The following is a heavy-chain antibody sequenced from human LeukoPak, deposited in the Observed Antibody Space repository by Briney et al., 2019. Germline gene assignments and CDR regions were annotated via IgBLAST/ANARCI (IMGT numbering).Heavy chain of an antibody. V-gene: IGHV4-34*01. Sequence: PSETLSLTCAVYGGFLSDYYWSWIRQPPGKGLEWIGEINHSGSTNYNPSLKSRVTISVDTSKNQFSLKLSSVTAADTAVYSCARWSSNYYDTSGRRFDPWGQGTLVTVSS. CDR2: INHSGST. CDR3: ARWSSNYYDTSGRRFDP. D-gene: IGHD3-22*01. J-gene: IGHJ5*02. CDR1: GGFLSDYY.